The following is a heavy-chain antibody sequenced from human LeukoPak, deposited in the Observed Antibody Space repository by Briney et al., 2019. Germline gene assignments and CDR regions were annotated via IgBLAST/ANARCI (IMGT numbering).Heavy chain of an antibody. V-gene: IGHV1-46*01. D-gene: IGHD5-12*01. CDR3: ARGLPVDIVATISDY. Sequence: ASVKVSCKASGYTFTSYYMHWVRQAPGQGLEWMGIINPSGGSTSYAQKFQGRVTMTRNTSISTAYMELSSLRSEDTAVYYCARGLPVDIVATISDYWGQGTLVTVSS. CDR1: GYTFTSYY. J-gene: IGHJ4*02. CDR2: INPSGGST.